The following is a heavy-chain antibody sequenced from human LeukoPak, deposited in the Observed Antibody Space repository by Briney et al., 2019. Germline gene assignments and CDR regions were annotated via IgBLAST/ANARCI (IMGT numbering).Heavy chain of an antibody. CDR2: ISSSSSTI. Sequence: GGSLRLSCAASGFTFNRYSMNWVRQAPGKGLEWVSYISSSSSTIYYADSVKGRFTISRDNAKNSLYLQMNSLRAEDTAVYYCASYYYYYYMDVWGKGTTVTVSS. CDR1: GFTFNRYS. J-gene: IGHJ6*03. CDR3: ASYYYYYYMDV. V-gene: IGHV3-48*01.